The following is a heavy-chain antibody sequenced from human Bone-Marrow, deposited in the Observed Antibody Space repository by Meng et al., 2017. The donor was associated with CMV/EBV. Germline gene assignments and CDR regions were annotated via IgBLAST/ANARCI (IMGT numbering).Heavy chain of an antibody. V-gene: IGHV4-39*07. Sequence: SETRSLTCTVSGDSISNSDFYWGWIRRPPGKGLEWLGTIYYLGTTYYTPSLKSRLTISVHTSQNQFSLWLTSVAAADTAIYYCARERRFSGTYSDFDYWGRGTLVTVSS. CDR1: GDSISNSDFY. D-gene: IGHD1-26*01. CDR3: ARERRFSGTYSDFDY. J-gene: IGHJ4*02. CDR2: IYYLGTT.